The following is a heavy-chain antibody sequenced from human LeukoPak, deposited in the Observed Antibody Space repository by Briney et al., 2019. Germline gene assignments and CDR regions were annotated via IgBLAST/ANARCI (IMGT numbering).Heavy chain of an antibody. CDR1: GGSMSSYD. V-gene: IGHV4-59*08. J-gene: IGHJ4*02. CDR2: IYYSGST. D-gene: IGHD5-24*01. Sequence: KASETLSLTCTVSGGSMSSYDWSWIRQPPGKGLEWIGYIYYSGSTKYNPSLKSRVTISVDTSKNQFSLKLSSVTAADTAVYYCARGARAGYNLEPFDYWGQGTLVTVSS. CDR3: ARGARAGYNLEPFDY.